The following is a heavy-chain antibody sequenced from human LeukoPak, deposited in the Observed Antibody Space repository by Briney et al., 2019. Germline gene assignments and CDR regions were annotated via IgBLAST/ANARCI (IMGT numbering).Heavy chain of an antibody. CDR1: GFTFSNYW. CDR3: AKDRSYGMDV. CDR2: IKQDGSDK. J-gene: IGHJ6*02. V-gene: IGHV3-7*01. Sequence: GGSLRLSCAASGFTFSNYWMSWVRQAPGKGLEWVANIKQDGSDKYYVDSVKGRFTISRDNSKNTLYLQMNSLRAEDTAVYYCAKDRSYGMDVWGQGTTVTVSS.